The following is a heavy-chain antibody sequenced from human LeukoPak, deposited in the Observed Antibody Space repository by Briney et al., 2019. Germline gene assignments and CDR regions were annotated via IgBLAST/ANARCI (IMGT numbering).Heavy chain of an antibody. V-gene: IGHV1-69*04. CDR2: LIPILGIA. D-gene: IGHD5-12*01. Sequence: SVKVSCKASGGTFSSYAISWVRQAPGQGLEWMGRLIPILGIANYAQKFQGRVTITADKSTSTAYMELSSLRSEDTAVYYCARDLEPIVAAILGSYYGMDVWGQGTTVTVSS. J-gene: IGHJ6*02. CDR3: ARDLEPIVAAILGSYYGMDV. CDR1: GGTFSSYA.